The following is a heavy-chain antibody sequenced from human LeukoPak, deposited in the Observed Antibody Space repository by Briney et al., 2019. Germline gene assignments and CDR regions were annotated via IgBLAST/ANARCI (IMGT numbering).Heavy chain of an antibody. D-gene: IGHD2-8*01. CDR2: ISYDGSNK. CDR3: ASASEWGSKYGMDV. J-gene: IGHJ6*02. V-gene: IGHV3-30*04. Sequence: GGSLRLSCAAFGFTFSSYAMHWVGQAPGKGLDWVAVISYDGSNKYYADSVKGRFTISRDNSKNTLYLQMNSLRAEDTAVYYCASASEWGSKYGMDVWGQGTRVSVSS. CDR1: GFTFSSYA.